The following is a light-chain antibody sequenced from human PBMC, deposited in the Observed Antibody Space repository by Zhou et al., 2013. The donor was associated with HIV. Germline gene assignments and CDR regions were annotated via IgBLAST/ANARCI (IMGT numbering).Light chain of an antibody. V-gene: IGKV1-39*01. CDR2: TSS. CDR1: QSIDKH. Sequence: DIQLTQSPSSLSASVGDRVTITCRASQSIDKHLNWYQKKIGEAPKVLIYTSSFLKSGVPSRFSGSGSGTHFTLTISSLQPDDFATYYCQHTFTTPITFGGGTRVEIK. CDR3: QHTFTTPIT. J-gene: IGKJ4*01.